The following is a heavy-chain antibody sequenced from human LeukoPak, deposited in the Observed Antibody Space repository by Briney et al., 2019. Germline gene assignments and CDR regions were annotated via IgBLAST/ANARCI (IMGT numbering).Heavy chain of an antibody. CDR2: IYYSGST. CDR1: GSSISSYY. CDR3: ARGGAHYYDSSGYDY. V-gene: IGHV4-59*01. Sequence: SETLSLTCTVSGSSISSYYWSWIRQPPGKGLEWIGYIYYSGSTNYNPSLKSRVTISVDTSKNQFSLKLSSVTAADTAVYYCARGGAHYYDSSGYDYWGQGTLVTVSS. J-gene: IGHJ4*02. D-gene: IGHD3-22*01.